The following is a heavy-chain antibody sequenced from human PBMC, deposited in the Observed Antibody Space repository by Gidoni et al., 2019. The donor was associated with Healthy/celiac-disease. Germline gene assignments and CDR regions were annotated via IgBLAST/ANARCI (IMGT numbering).Heavy chain of an antibody. J-gene: IGHJ4*02. V-gene: IGHV4-39*01. CDR3: SRGYSSGWYYFDY. D-gene: IGHD6-19*01. CDR2: IYYSGST. CDR1: GGSISSSSYY. Sequence: QLQLQESGPGLVKPSETLSLTCTVSGGSISSSSYYWGWIRTPQGKGLEWIGSIYYSGSTYYNPPLKSRVTISVDTSKNQFSLKLSSVTAADTAVYYCSRGYSSGWYYFDYWGQGTLVTVSS.